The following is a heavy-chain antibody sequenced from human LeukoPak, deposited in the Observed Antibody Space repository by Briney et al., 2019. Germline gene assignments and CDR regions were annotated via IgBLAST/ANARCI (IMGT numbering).Heavy chain of an antibody. CDR2: ITGNNGLT. V-gene: IGHV1-18*01. Sequence: ASVKVSCKTSGYTFSGYGISWVRQAPGQGLEWMGWITGNNGLTDYAPSLQGRVTMTTDTSTNTVYMELTSLKSDDTAVYYCARDQRNSGSYRFEYWGQGTLVTVSS. CDR3: ARDQRNSGSYRFEY. D-gene: IGHD1-26*01. CDR1: GYTFSGYG. J-gene: IGHJ4*02.